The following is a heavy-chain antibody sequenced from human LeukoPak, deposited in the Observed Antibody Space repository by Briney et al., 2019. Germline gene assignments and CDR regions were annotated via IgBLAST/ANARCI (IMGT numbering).Heavy chain of an antibody. Sequence: SGTLSLTCAVSGGSISSSNWWSWVRQPPGKGLEWIGEIYHSGSTNYNPSPKSRVTISVDKSKNQFSLKLSSVTAADTAVYYCARGYCSGGSCYSSWFDPWGQGTLVTVSS. D-gene: IGHD2-15*01. J-gene: IGHJ5*02. CDR2: IYHSGST. V-gene: IGHV4-4*02. CDR1: GGSISSSNW. CDR3: ARGYCSGGSCYSSWFDP.